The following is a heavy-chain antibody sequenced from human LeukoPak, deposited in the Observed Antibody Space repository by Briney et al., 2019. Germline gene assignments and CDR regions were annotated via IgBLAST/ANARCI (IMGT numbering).Heavy chain of an antibody. Sequence: ASVKVSCKVSGYTLTELSMHWVRQAPGKGLEWMGGFDPEDGETIYAQKFQGRVTMTEDTSTDTAYMELSSLRSEDTAVYYCATAMSAANWFDPWGQGTLVTVSS. V-gene: IGHV1-24*01. J-gene: IGHJ5*02. CDR2: FDPEDGET. CDR3: ATAMSAANWFDP. D-gene: IGHD6-13*01. CDR1: GYTLTELS.